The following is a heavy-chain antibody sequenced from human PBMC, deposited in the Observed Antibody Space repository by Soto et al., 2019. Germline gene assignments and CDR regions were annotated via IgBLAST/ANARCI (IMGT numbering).Heavy chain of an antibody. D-gene: IGHD2-15*01. J-gene: IGHJ4*02. Sequence: SQTLSLTCAISGDSVSSNSAAWNWIRQSPSRGLEWLGRTYYRSKWYNDYAVSVKSRMTINPDTSKNQFSLQLNSVTPEDTAVYYCARLPGYCSGDSCRIDYWGQGTLVTVSS. V-gene: IGHV6-1*01. CDR3: ARLPGYCSGDSCRIDY. CDR2: TYYRSKWYN. CDR1: GDSVSSNSAA.